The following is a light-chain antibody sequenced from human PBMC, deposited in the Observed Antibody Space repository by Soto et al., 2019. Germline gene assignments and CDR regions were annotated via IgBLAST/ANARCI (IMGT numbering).Light chain of an antibody. CDR1: SSDVGGYNY. CDR3: CSYAGTYTWV. Sequence: QSALTQPRSVSGSPGQSVTISCTGTSSDVGGYNYVSWYQQHPGKAPKLMIYDVSKRPSGVPDRFSGPKSGNTASLTISELQAEDEADYYCCSYAGTYTWVFGGGTKLTVL. V-gene: IGLV2-11*01. J-gene: IGLJ3*02. CDR2: DVS.